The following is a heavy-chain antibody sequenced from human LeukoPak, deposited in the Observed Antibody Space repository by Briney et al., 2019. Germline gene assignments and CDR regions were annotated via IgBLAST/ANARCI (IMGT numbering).Heavy chain of an antibody. Sequence: GGSLRLSCAASGFTFSSYAMHWVRQAPGKGLEWVAVISYDGSNKYCADSVKGRFTISRDNSKNTLYLQMNSLRAEDTAVYYCARDIGDWNYDYWGQGTLVTVSS. CDR1: GFTFSSYA. CDR2: ISYDGSNK. V-gene: IGHV3-30-3*01. D-gene: IGHD1-7*01. J-gene: IGHJ4*02. CDR3: ARDIGDWNYDY.